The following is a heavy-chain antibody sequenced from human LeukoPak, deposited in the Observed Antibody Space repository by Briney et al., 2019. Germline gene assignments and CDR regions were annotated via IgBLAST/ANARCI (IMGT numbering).Heavy chain of an antibody. CDR2: INAGNGNT. J-gene: IGHJ4*02. CDR1: GYTFTSYA. CDR3: ARGYYDSSGYYAY. Sequence: ASVKVSCKASGYTFTSYAMHWVRQAPGQRLEWMGWINAGNGNTKYSQELQGRVTITRDTSASTAYMELSSLRSEDMAVYYCARGYYDSSGYYAYWGQGTLVTVSS. V-gene: IGHV1-3*03. D-gene: IGHD3-22*01.